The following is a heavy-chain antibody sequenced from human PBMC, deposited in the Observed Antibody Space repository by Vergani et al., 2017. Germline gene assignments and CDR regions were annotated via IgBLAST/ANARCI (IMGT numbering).Heavy chain of an antibody. V-gene: IGHV3-23*01. CDR3: VNDGGSYENCLDA. Sequence: EVQLLESGGSLKQPGGSVRLSCAASGFTFSTYAMHWVRQAPGKGLEWVSALTGGGGSTYYADSFKGRFIISRDNSRDTLYLQMNSLRPEDTATYYCVNDGGSYENCLDAWGQGTLVTVSS. D-gene: IGHD1-26*01. CDR2: LTGGGGST. J-gene: IGHJ5*02. CDR1: GFTFSTYA.